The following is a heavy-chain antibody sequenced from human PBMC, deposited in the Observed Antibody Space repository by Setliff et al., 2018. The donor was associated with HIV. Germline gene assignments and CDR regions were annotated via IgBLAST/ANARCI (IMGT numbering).Heavy chain of an antibody. J-gene: IGHJ4*02. V-gene: IGHV4-4*07. Sequence: SETLSLTCTVSGDSITSRPYWTWVRQPAGKGLEWIGRIYTSGSTNYNPSLKSRVSMSIDTSDNQFSLNLNAVTAADTAVYYCAGEFAYWGQGALVTVSS. CDR3: AGEFAY. D-gene: IGHD3-10*01. CDR2: IYTSGST. CDR1: GDSITSRPY.